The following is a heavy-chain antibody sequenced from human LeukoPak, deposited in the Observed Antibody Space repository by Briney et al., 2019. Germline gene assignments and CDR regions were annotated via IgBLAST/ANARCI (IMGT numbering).Heavy chain of an antibody. V-gene: IGHV4-59*01. CDR2: IYYSGST. J-gene: IGHJ4*02. CDR3: ARGRSYFDY. CDR1: GGSISSYY. Sequence: SETLSLTCTVSGGSISSYYWSWIRQPPGKGLEWIGYIYYSGSTNYNPSLKSRVTISVDTSKNQFSLKLSSVTAADTAVYYCARGRSYFDYWGQGTLVTVSS.